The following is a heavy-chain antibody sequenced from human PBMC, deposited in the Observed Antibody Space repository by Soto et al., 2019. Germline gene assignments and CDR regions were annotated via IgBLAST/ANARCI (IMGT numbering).Heavy chain of an antibody. CDR3: AREGDDYGNYKRAFDI. Sequence: EVQLVESGGGLVKPGGSLRLSCEASGFTFRSYSMNWVRQAPGKGLEWVSSISTTSSYIYYGDSVEGRFTISTDNAKNSLFLQTNSLRAEDTAMYYCAREGDDYGNYKRAFDIWGQGTTVTVSS. D-gene: IGHD4-17*01. CDR1: GFTFRSYS. V-gene: IGHV3-21*01. J-gene: IGHJ3*02. CDR2: ISTTSSYI.